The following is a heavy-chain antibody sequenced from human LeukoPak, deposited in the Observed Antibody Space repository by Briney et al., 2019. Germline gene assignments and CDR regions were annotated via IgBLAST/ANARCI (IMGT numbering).Heavy chain of an antibody. Sequence: GGSLRLSCAASGFTFSSYSMNWVRQAPGKGLEWVSFISSSSSTIYYADSVKGRFTISRDNAKNSLYLQMNSLRDEDTAVYYCAFVPWTTVTTIDYWGQGTLVTVSS. CDR1: GFTFSSYS. V-gene: IGHV3-48*02. CDR2: ISSSSSTI. J-gene: IGHJ4*02. CDR3: AFVPWTTVTTIDY. D-gene: IGHD4-17*01.